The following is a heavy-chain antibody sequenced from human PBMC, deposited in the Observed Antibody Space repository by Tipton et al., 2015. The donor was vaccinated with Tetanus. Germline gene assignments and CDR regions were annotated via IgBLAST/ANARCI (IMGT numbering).Heavy chain of an antibody. CDR2: IYYSGST. Sequence: TLSLTCTVSGGSISSYYWSWIRQPPGKGLEWIGYIYYSGSTNYNPSLKSRVTISVDTSKNQFSLKLSSVTAEDTAVYYCARVTRIAARSPSTYYYYGMDVWGQGTTVTVSS. CDR3: ARVTRIAARSPSTYYYYGMDV. CDR1: GGSISSYY. J-gene: IGHJ6*02. V-gene: IGHV4-59*01. D-gene: IGHD6-6*01.